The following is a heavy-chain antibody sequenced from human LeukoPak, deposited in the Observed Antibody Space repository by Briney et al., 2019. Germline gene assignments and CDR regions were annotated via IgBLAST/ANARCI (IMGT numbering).Heavy chain of an antibody. D-gene: IGHD5-24*01. V-gene: IGHV3-74*01. J-gene: IGHJ4*02. CDR2: MNSDGSST. CDR3: ARRDYFEN. Sequence: GGSLRLSCAASGFSISGYWMHWVRQVPGKGLVWVSRMNSDGSSTYYADSVKGRFTIPRDNAKNTLYLQMNSLRVEDTAVYYCARRDYFENWGQGTLVTVST. CDR1: GFSISGYW.